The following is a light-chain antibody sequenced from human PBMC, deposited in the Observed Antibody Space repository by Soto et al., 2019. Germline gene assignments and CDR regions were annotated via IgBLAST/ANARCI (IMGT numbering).Light chain of an antibody. J-gene: IGKJ1*01. CDR3: QQYNSYPWT. CDR2: KAS. CDR1: QSISSW. Sequence: DIQMTQSPSTLSASVGDRVTITCRASQSISSWLAWYQQKPGKAPKLLIYKASSLESGVPSRFSGSGSGTEFTLTISSLQPDDCATYYCQQYNSYPWTFGQGTKAEIK. V-gene: IGKV1-5*03.